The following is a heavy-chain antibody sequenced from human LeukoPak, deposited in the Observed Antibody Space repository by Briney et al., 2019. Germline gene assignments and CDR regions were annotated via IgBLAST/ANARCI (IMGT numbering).Heavy chain of an antibody. CDR1: GFTFSSYG. J-gene: IGHJ5*02. Sequence: GRSLRLSCAASGFTFSSYGMHWVRQAPGKGLEWVAVISYDGSNKYYADSVKGRFTISRDNSKNTLYLQMNSLRAEDTAVYYCAKDVWWSVSWGQGTLVTVSS. CDR3: AKDVWWSVS. D-gene: IGHD2-8*02. CDR2: ISYDGSNK. V-gene: IGHV3-30*18.